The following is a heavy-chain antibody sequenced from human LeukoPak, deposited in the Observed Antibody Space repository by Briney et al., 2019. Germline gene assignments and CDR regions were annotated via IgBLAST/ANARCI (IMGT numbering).Heavy chain of an antibody. Sequence: GGSLRLSCAASGFTFSSYEMNWVRQAPGKGLEWVSYISSSGSTIYYADSVKGRFTISRDNSKNTLYLQMNSLRAEDTAVYYCAKRAGAGHYYDNRGAFDIWGRGTMVTVSS. V-gene: IGHV3-48*03. J-gene: IGHJ3*02. CDR2: ISSSGSTI. CDR1: GFTFSSYE. D-gene: IGHD3-22*01. CDR3: AKRAGAGHYYDNRGAFDI.